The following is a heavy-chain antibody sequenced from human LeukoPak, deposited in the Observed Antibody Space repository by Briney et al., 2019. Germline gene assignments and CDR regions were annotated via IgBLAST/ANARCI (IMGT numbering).Heavy chain of an antibody. D-gene: IGHD5-24*01. CDR2: INSDGSST. Sequence: PGGSLRLSCAASGFTFSSYWMHWVRQAPGKGLVWVSRINSDGSSTSYADSVKGRFTISRDNAKNSLYLQMNSLRVEDTAVYYCARIGSRDGYTVDYWGQGTLVTVSS. V-gene: IGHV3-74*01. CDR3: ARIGSRDGYTVDY. J-gene: IGHJ4*02. CDR1: GFTFSSYW.